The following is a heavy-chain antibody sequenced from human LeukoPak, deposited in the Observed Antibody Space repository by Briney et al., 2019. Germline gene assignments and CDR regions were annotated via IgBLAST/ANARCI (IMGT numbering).Heavy chain of an antibody. CDR3: AWMATVLSVDV. V-gene: IGHV3-15*01. D-gene: IGHD5-24*01. J-gene: IGHJ4*02. Sequence: GGSPRLSCVVSGLTFRDAWISWVRQAPGKGLEWIGRIKGRTYSETADFAAPVKDRFTLSRDDSKNTVYLQMNSLNTEDTAMYFCAWMATVLSVDVWGQGTLVTVSS. CDR2: IKGRTYSETA. CDR1: GLTFRDAW.